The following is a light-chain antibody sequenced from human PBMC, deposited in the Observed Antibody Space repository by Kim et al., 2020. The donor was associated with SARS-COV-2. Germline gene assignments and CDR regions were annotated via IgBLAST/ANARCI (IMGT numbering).Light chain of an antibody. Sequence: PGEVPTLSSSVSQSVGTTYLAWYQHNPGQPLRLLIYGASSRAIGIPDRFSGSGSGTDFTLTISRLEPEDFGVYYCQQYGSSPPITFGQGTRLEIK. CDR1: QSVGTTY. CDR2: GAS. CDR3: QQYGSSPPIT. J-gene: IGKJ5*01. V-gene: IGKV3-20*01.